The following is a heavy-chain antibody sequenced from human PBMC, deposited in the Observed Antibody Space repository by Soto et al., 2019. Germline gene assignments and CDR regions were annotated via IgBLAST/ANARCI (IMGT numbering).Heavy chain of an antibody. CDR3: AKVTDIVVVVAATLSVGMDV. V-gene: IGHV3-30*18. Sequence: GGSLRLSCAASGFTFSSYGMHWARQAPGKGLEWVAVISYDGSNKYYADSVKGRFTISRDNSKITLYLQMNSLRAEDTAVYYCAKVTDIVVVVAATLSVGMDVWGQGTTVTVSS. D-gene: IGHD2-15*01. CDR2: ISYDGSNK. J-gene: IGHJ6*02. CDR1: GFTFSSYG.